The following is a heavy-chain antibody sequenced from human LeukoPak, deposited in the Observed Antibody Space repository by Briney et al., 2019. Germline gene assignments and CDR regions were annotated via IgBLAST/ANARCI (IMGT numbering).Heavy chain of an antibody. D-gene: IGHD4-17*01. J-gene: IGHJ3*02. CDR2: IWYDGSNK. Sequence: PGGSLRLSCAASGFAFSSYGMHWVRQAPGKGLEWVAVIWYDGSNKYYADSVKGRFTISRDNAKNSLYLQMNSLRAEDMALYFCAKDIGDYGDYGWAFDIWGQGTMVTVSS. V-gene: IGHV3-33*03. CDR1: GFAFSSYG. CDR3: AKDIGDYGDYGWAFDI.